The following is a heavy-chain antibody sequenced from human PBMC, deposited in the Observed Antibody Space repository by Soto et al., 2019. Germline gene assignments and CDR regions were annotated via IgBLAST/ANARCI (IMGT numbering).Heavy chain of an antibody. V-gene: IGHV3-23*01. D-gene: IGHD6-6*01. J-gene: IGHJ6*02. CDR1: GFTFSSYA. CDR3: AKDCGEYSSSPFLLFHYYYYGMDV. CDR2: ISGSGGST. Sequence: GGSLRFSCAASGFTFSSYAMSWVRQAPGKGLEWVSAISGSGGSTYYADSVKGRFTISRDNSKNTLYLQMNSLRAEDTAVYYCAKDCGEYSSSPFLLFHYYYYGMDVWGQGTTVTVSS.